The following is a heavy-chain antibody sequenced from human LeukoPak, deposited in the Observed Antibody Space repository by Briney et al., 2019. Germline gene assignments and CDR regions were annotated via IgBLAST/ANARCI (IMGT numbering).Heavy chain of an antibody. CDR2: AHYSGTT. J-gene: IGHJ2*01. Sequence: PSETLSLTCTVSGDSINNNNYYWGWIRQPPGKGLEWIGSAHYSGTTYYNPSLKSRVTISVDTSKNQFSLKLSSVTAADTAVYYCARKGSGSLWYFDLWGRGTLVTVSS. D-gene: IGHD6-19*01. CDR3: ARKGSGSLWYFDL. V-gene: IGHV4-39*07. CDR1: GDSINNNNYY.